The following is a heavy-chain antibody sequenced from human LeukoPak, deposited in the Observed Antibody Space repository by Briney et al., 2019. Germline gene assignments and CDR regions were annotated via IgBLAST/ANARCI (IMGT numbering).Heavy chain of an antibody. J-gene: IGHJ5*02. V-gene: IGHV3-30-3*01. CDR2: ISYDGSNK. CDR3: AREVGIVVVTRWFDP. Sequence: GGSLRLSCAASGFTFSSYAMHWVCQAPGKGLEWVAVISYDGSNKYYADSVKGRFTISRDNSKNTLYLQMNSLRAEDTAVYYCAREVGIVVVTRWFDPWGQGTLVTVSS. D-gene: IGHD3-22*01. CDR1: GFTFSSYA.